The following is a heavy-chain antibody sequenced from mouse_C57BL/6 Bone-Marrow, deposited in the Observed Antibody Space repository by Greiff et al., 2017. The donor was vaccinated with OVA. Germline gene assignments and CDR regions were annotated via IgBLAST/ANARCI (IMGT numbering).Heavy chain of an antibody. Sequence: ESGPGLVKPSQSLSLTCSVTGYSITSGYYWNWIRQFPGNKLEWMGYISYDGSNNYNPSLKNRISITRDTSKNQFFLKLNSVTTEDTATYYCARGGGNFYYGSSGYFDVWGTGTTVTVSS. J-gene: IGHJ1*03. CDR2: ISYDGSN. V-gene: IGHV3-6*01. D-gene: IGHD1-1*01. CDR3: ARGGGNFYYGSSGYFDV. CDR1: GYSITSGYY.